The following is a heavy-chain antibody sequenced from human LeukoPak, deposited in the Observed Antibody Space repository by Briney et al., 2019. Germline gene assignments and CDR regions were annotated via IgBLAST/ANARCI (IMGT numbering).Heavy chain of an antibody. V-gene: IGHV4-39*01. Sequence: SETLSLTCTVSGGSISSSSYYWGWVRQPPGKGLEWIGSIYYSGSTYYNPSLKSRVTISVDTSKNQFSLKLSSVTAADTAVYYCARRRGTMVRGAVLNDAFDIWGQGTMVTVSS. CDR1: GGSISSSSYY. CDR2: IYYSGST. J-gene: IGHJ3*02. CDR3: ARRRGTMVRGAVLNDAFDI. D-gene: IGHD3-10*01.